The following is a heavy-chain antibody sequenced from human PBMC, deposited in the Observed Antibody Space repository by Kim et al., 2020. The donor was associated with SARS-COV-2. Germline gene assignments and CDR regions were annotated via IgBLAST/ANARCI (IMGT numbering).Heavy chain of an antibody. J-gene: IGHJ1*01. CDR3: AHSSSPMFGDFQH. Sequence: YAVSVKSRITINPDTSKNQFSLQLNSVTPEDTAVYYCAHSSSPMFGDFQHWGQGTLVTVSS. D-gene: IGHD3-10*02. V-gene: IGHV6-1*01.